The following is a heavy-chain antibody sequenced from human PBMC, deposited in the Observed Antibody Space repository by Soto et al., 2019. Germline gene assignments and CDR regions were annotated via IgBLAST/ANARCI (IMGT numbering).Heavy chain of an antibody. Sequence: ASVKVSCKASGYTFTGYYMHWVRQAPGQGLEWMGWINPNSGGTNYAQKFQGRATMTRDTSISTAYMELSRLRSDDTAVYYCAIPGGDIVVVERVRYYYYGMDVWGQGTTVTVSS. CDR2: INPNSGGT. CDR3: AIPGGDIVVVERVRYYYYGMDV. D-gene: IGHD2-2*01. CDR1: GYTFTGYY. V-gene: IGHV1-2*02. J-gene: IGHJ6*02.